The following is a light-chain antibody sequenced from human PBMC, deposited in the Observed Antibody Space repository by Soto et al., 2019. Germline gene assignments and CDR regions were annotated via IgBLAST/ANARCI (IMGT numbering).Light chain of an antibody. CDR2: EVN. Sequence: QSVLTQPPSASGSPGQSVTISCTGTSSDVGRYNYVSWYQQHPGKAPKLMIYEVNKRPSGVPDRFSGSKSGNTASLTVSGLQAEDEADYYCSSYTSSSTYVFGTGTKVTVL. CDR3: SSYTSSSTYV. J-gene: IGLJ1*01. V-gene: IGLV2-8*01. CDR1: SSDVGRYNY.